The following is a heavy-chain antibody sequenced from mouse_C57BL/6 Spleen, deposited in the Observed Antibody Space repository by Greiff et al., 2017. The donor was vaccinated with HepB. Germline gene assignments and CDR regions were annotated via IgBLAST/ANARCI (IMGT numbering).Heavy chain of an antibody. CDR1: GFSLTSYG. Sequence: VQLQESGPGLVQPSQSLSITCTVSGFSLTSYGVHWVRQSPGKGLEWLGVIWSGGSTDYNGAFISRLSISKDNSKNQVFFIMNSLQADDTAIYYWDRNSDGNYAFDYWGQGTTLTVST. D-gene: IGHD2-1*01. J-gene: IGHJ2*01. CDR2: IWSGGST. CDR3: DRNSDGNYAFDY. V-gene: IGHV2-2*01.